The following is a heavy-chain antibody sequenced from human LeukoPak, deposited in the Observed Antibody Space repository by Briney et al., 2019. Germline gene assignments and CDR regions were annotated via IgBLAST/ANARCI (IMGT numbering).Heavy chain of an antibody. V-gene: IGHV1-69*01. J-gene: IGHJ6*03. CDR2: IIPMFGTT. D-gene: IGHD3-9*01. CDR3: ARGGILQYFDWSKVPQQAHMDV. Sequence: GSSVKVPCKASGGTFSSYVISWVRQAPGQGLEWMGGIIPMFGTTNYAQKFQGRVTITADESTSTAYMELSSLRSEDTAVYYCARGGILQYFDWSKVPQQAHMDVWGKGPRSPSP. CDR1: GGTFSSYV.